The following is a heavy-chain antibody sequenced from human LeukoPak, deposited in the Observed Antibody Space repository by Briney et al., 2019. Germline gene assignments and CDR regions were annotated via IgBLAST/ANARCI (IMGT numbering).Heavy chain of an antibody. Sequence: PGGSLRLSCAASGFTFSSYAMHWVRQAPGKGLEWVAVISYDGSNKYYADSVKGRFTISRDNSKNTLYLQMNSLRAEDTAVYYCARDGKYQLLPYYYMDVWGKGTTVTVSS. CDR1: GFTFSSYA. V-gene: IGHV3-30-3*01. CDR2: ISYDGSNK. CDR3: ARDGKYQLLPYYYMDV. D-gene: IGHD2-2*01. J-gene: IGHJ6*03.